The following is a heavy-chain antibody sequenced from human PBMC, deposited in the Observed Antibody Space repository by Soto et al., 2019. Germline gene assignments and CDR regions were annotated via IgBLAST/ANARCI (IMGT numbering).Heavy chain of an antibody. V-gene: IGHV3-7*03. Sequence: GSLRLSCAGSGLTVRNDWLSWVRQAPGKGLEWVANINQDGSERYYVDSVRGRFTISRDNVENSLYLQLNSLRPEDTAVYYCAVYGYGVSAAAYWGQGTLVTVSS. CDR3: AVYGYGVSAAAY. CDR2: INQDGSER. D-gene: IGHD4-17*01. J-gene: IGHJ4*02. CDR1: GLTVRNDW.